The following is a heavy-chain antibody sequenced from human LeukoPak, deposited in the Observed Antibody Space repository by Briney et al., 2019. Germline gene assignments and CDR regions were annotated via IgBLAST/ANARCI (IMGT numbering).Heavy chain of an antibody. CDR2: IKSDGTFI. CDR1: GFTFSRYW. V-gene: IGHV3-74*01. Sequence: PGGSLRLSCEASGFTFSRYWMYWVRQAPGKGLEWVSRIKSDGTFISYAESVRGRFTISRDNAKNSLYLQMNSLRAEDTAVYYCAMNNWNYQGAFDIWGQGTMVTVSS. J-gene: IGHJ3*02. D-gene: IGHD1-7*01. CDR3: AMNNWNYQGAFDI.